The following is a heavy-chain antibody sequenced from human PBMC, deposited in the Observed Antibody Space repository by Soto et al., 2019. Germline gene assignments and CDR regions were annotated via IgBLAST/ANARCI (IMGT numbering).Heavy chain of an antibody. CDR2: IYWDDDK. CDR3: AHQSPKGWFGAGGMDV. Sequence: QITLKESGPTLVKPTQTLTLTCTFSGFSLSTSGVGVGWIRQPPGKALEWLALIYWDDDKRYSPSLKSRLTNTKDTSQNHAVLTMTNMDPVDTATYYCAHQSPKGWFGAGGMDVWGQGTTVTVSS. J-gene: IGHJ6*02. CDR1: GFSLSTSGVG. V-gene: IGHV2-5*02. D-gene: IGHD3-10*01.